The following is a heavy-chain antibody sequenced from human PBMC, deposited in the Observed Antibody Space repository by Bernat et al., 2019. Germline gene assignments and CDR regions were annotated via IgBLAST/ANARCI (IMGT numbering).Heavy chain of an antibody. CDR2: IIPILGIA. J-gene: IGHJ5*02. CDR3: ARETYYYGSGGGWFDP. V-gene: IGHV1-69*08. Sequence: QVQLVQSGAEVKKPGSSVKVSCKASGGTFSSYTISWVRQAPGQGLEWMGRIIPILGIANYAQKFQGRVTITADKSTSTAYMELSSRISEDTAVYYCARETYYYGSGGGWFDPWGQGTLVTVSS. CDR1: GGTFSSYT. D-gene: IGHD3-10*01.